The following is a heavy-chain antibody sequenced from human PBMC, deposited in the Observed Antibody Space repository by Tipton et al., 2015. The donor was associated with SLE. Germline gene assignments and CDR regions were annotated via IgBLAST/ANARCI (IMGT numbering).Heavy chain of an antibody. CDR2: ISWNRGSI. Sequence: SLRLSCAASGFTFDDYAMHWVRQAPGKGLEGGSGISWNRGSIGYPDSVKGRFTISRDNAKNSLYLQMNSLRAEDTALYYCTKDISYDFWSGYYGYFDYWGQGTLVTVSS. CDR1: GFTFDDYA. CDR3: TKDISYDFWSGYYGYFDY. J-gene: IGHJ4*02. V-gene: IGHV3-9*01. D-gene: IGHD3-3*01.